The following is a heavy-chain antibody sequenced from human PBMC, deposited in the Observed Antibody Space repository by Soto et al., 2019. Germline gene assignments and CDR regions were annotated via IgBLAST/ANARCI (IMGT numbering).Heavy chain of an antibody. CDR3: ARDRYSYYDFWSGSLPYYYYGMDV. Sequence: PGGSLRLSCAASGFTFSNYPMSWVRQAPGKGLEWVANIKQDGSEKYYVDSVKGRFTISRDNAKNSLYLQMNSLRAEDTAVYYCARDRYSYYDFWSGSLPYYYYGMDVWGQGTTVTVSS. J-gene: IGHJ6*02. D-gene: IGHD3-3*01. CDR1: GFTFSNYP. CDR2: IKQDGSEK. V-gene: IGHV3-7*01.